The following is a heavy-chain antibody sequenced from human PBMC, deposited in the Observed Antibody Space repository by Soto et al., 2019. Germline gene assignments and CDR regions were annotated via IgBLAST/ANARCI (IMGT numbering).Heavy chain of an antibody. CDR2: SYYSDNT. CDR3: ARDAYRGSSSPPDYYVMDV. D-gene: IGHD6-6*01. V-gene: IGHV4-61*01. J-gene: IGHJ6*02. Sequence: PSETLSLTCTVSRGSLTGSSYFWTWIRQSPGKGLEWIGYSYYSDNTNYNPSLKSRVSISIDKSKNQLSLKLSSVTAADTAVYYCARDAYRGSSSPPDYYVMDVWGQGITVT. CDR1: RGSLTGSSYF.